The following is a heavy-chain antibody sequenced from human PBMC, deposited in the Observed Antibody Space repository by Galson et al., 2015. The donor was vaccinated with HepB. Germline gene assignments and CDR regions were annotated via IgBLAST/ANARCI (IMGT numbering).Heavy chain of an antibody. CDR2: ISSSSSYT. Sequence: SLRLSCAASGFTFSDYYMSWIRQAPGKGLEWVSYISSSSSYTNYADSVKGRFTISRDNAKNSLYLQMNSLRAEDTAVYYCARGSIAAAGLFQFDYWGQGTLITVSS. V-gene: IGHV3-11*06. CDR1: GFTFSDYY. D-gene: IGHD6-13*01. CDR3: ARGSIAAAGLFQFDY. J-gene: IGHJ4*02.